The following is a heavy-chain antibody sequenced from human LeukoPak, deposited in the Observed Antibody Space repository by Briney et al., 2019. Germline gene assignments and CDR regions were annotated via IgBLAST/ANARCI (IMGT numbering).Heavy chain of an antibody. D-gene: IGHD3-22*01. V-gene: IGHV3-20*04. CDR1: GFTVDDYG. J-gene: IGHJ3*02. Sequence: GGSLRLSCAASGFTVDDYGMSWVRQAPGKGLEWVSGINWNGGSTGYADSVKGRFTISRDNAKNSLYLQMNSLRAEDTALYYCARDGLYDSSGYYPMDAFVIWGQGTMVTVSS. CDR3: ARDGLYDSSGYYPMDAFVI. CDR2: INWNGGST.